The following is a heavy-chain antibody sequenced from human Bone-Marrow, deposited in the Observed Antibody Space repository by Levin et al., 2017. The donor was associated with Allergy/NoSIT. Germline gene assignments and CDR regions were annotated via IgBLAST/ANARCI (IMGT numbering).Heavy chain of an antibody. D-gene: IGHD2-2*01. CDR3: ARGLGGIVVVPAASLLGNWFDP. CDR1: GGSFSGYY. J-gene: IGHJ5*02. V-gene: IGHV4-34*01. Sequence: SETLSLTCAVYGGSFSGYYWSWIRQPPGKGLEWIGEINHSGSTNYNPSLKSRVTISVDTSKNQFSLKLSSVTAADTAVYYCARGLGGIVVVPAASLLGNWFDPWGQGTLVTVSS. CDR2: INHSGST.